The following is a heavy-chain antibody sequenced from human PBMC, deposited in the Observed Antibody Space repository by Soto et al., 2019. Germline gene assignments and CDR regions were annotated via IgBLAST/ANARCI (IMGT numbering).Heavy chain of an antibody. D-gene: IGHD4-17*01. CDR3: AKSPPSESDYWEVFDY. J-gene: IGHJ4*02. Sequence: GGSLRLSCAASGFTFSSYAMSWVRQAPGKGLEWVSAISGSGGSTYYADSVKGRFTISRDNSKNTLYLQMNSLRAEDTAVYYCAKSPPSESDYWEVFDYWGQGTLVTVSS. CDR1: GFTFSSYA. V-gene: IGHV3-23*01. CDR2: ISGSGGST.